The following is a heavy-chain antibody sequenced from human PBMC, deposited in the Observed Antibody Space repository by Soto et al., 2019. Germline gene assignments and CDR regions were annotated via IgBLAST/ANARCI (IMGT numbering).Heavy chain of an antibody. CDR1: GFTCVDFG. CDR3: VRNAPMDV. CDR2: ITSDGSGT. J-gene: IGHJ6*03. Sequence: GLSMRLPWAALGFTCVDFGVYCIRQAPGKGLVWVSRITSDGSGTAYADSVKGRFTISRDNTKSTLYLQMNSLRVEDAAVYYCVRNAPMDVWAKGTTVTLSS. V-gene: IGHV3-74*01.